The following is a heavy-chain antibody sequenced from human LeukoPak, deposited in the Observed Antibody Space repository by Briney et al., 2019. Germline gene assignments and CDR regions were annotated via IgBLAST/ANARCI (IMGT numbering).Heavy chain of an antibody. Sequence: GGSLRLSCAASGFAFSSYSMNWVRQAPGKGLEWVSYISSSISSSSSTIYYADSVKGRFTISRDNAKNSLYLQMSRLRAEDTAVYYCAREKLSFFDSSGYFDYWGQGTLVTVSS. CDR1: GFAFSSYS. J-gene: IGHJ4*02. D-gene: IGHD3-22*01. CDR2: ISSSISSSSSTI. V-gene: IGHV3-48*04. CDR3: AREKLSFFDSSGYFDY.